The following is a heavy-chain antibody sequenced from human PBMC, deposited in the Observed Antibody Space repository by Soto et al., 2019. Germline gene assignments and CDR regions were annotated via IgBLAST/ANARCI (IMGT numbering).Heavy chain of an antibody. D-gene: IGHD3-22*01. CDR1: GGSISSYY. CDR2: IYYSGST. J-gene: IGHJ6*02. V-gene: IGHV4-59*01. Sequence: SETLSLTCTVSGGSISSYYWSWIRQPPGKGLEWIGYIYYSGSTNYNPSLKSRVTISVDTSKNQFSLKLSSVTAADTAVYYCARDYYDSSGYIHYYYGMDVWGPGTTVTVSS. CDR3: ARDYYDSSGYIHYYYGMDV.